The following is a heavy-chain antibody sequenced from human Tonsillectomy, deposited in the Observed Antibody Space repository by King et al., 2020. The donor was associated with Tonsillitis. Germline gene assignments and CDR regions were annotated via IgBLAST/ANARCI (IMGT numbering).Heavy chain of an antibody. CDR3: ARERVYSSGWGIDH. CDR1: GFTFSSYG. CDR2: ISFDGSRK. D-gene: IGHD6-19*01. Sequence: VQLVESGGGVVQPGRSLSLSCAASGFTFSSYGMHWVRQAPGKGLEWVAVISFDGSRKNYAASVKGRFTIFRDGSNNTLFLQMNSLGADDTAVYYCARERVYSSGWGIDHWGQGTLLSVSS. V-gene: IGHV3-33*05. J-gene: IGHJ4*02.